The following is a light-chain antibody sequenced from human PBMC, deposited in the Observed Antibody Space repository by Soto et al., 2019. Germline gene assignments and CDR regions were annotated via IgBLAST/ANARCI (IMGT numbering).Light chain of an antibody. CDR2: LGS. J-gene: IGKJ2*01. CDR1: QSLLHSNGYNY. Sequence: DIVMTQSTLSLPVTPGEPASISCRSSQSLLHSNGYNYLDWYLQKPGQSPQLLIYLGSNRASGVPDRFSGSGSGTEFTLKISRVEAEDVGVYYCMQALQTPPTFGQGTKLAIK. CDR3: MQALQTPPT. V-gene: IGKV2-28*01.